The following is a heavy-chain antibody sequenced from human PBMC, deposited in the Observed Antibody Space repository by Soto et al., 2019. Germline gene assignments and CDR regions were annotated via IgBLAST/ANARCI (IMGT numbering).Heavy chain of an antibody. J-gene: IGHJ5*02. CDR1: GFTFSSYA. V-gene: IGHV3-23*01. CDR2: ISGSGGST. D-gene: IGHD2-2*02. CDR3: ALDPVAPAGIAWGGWFDP. Sequence: EVQLLESGGGLVQPGGSLRLSCAASGFTFSSYAMSWVRQAPGKGLEWVSAISGSGGSTYYADSVKGRFTISRDNSKNTLYLQMNSLRAEDTAVYYCALDPVAPAGIAWGGWFDPWGQGTLITVSS.